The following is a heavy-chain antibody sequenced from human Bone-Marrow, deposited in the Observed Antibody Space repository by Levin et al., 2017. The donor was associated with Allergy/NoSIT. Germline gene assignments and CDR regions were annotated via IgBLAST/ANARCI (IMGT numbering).Heavy chain of an antibody. J-gene: IGHJ6*02. CDR1: GVTFSSYS. V-gene: IGHV3-21*01. D-gene: IGHD1-26*01. Sequence: PGGSLRLSCAASGVTFSSYSMTWVRQAPGRGLEWVSSISSDSDYIYYADSVRGRFTISRDNADNSLFLQMNVLRVEDTAVYFCTRHGAREDYNGMDVWGQGTTVTVSS. CDR2: ISSDSDYI. CDR3: TRHGAREDYNGMDV.